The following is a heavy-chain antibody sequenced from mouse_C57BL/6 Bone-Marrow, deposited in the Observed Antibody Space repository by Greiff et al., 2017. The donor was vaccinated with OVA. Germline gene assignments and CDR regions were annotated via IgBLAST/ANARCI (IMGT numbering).Heavy chain of an antibody. CDR3: ARLYGSGYWYFDV. D-gene: IGHD1-1*01. J-gene: IGHJ1*03. CDR1: GYSFTGYY. Sequence: VQLQQSGPELVKPGASVKISCKASGYSFTGYYMNWVEQSPEKSLEWIGEINPSTGGTTYNQKFKAKATLTVDKSSSTAYMQLKSLTSEDSAVYYCARLYGSGYWYFDVWGTGTTVTVSS. CDR2: INPSTGGT. V-gene: IGHV1-42*01.